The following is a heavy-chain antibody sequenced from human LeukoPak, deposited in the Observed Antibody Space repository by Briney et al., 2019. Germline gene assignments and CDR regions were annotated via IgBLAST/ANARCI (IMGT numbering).Heavy chain of an antibody. Sequence: PGGSLLHSLSISGYSLRCAVMPWVRQAPGKGLEWVAVIWYDGSNKNYADSVKGRFTISRDNSKNMLYLQMNSLRVEDTALYYCAFLFDYWGQGTLVTVSS. J-gene: IGHJ4*02. CDR1: GYSLRCAV. CDR2: IWYDGSNK. D-gene: IGHD2/OR15-2a*01. V-gene: IGHV3-33*01. CDR3: AFLFDY.